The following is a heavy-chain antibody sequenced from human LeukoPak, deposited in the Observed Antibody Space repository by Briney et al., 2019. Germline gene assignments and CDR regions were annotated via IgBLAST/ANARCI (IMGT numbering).Heavy chain of an antibody. CDR2: FIAYNGHT. D-gene: IGHD3-22*01. Sequence: ASVQVSCKASGYPFTTYGISWVRQAPGQGLEWMAWFIAYNGHTNYAQNFQDRVTMTTDTSTSTAYMELRSLRSDDTAVYYCARDRYRYDSSVDAFDIWGQGTMVTVSS. J-gene: IGHJ3*02. CDR3: ARDRYRYDSSVDAFDI. V-gene: IGHV1-18*01. CDR1: GYPFTTYG.